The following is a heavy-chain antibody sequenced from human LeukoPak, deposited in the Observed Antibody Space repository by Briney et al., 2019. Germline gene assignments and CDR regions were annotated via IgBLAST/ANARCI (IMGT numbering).Heavy chain of an antibody. V-gene: IGHV4-34*01. CDR1: GGSFSGYY. CDR3: ARVQVTTQI. Sequence: SETLSLTCAVYGGSFSGYYWTWIRQSPGKGLEWIGEINYSGSTNYNPSLRSRVIISVDTSENQFSLRLSSVTAADTAVYYCARVQVTTQIWGQGTLVTVSP. J-gene: IGHJ4*02. D-gene: IGHD3-22*01. CDR2: INYSGST.